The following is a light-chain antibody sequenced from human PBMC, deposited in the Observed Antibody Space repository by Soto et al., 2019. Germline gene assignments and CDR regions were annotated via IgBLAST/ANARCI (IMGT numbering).Light chain of an antibody. CDR1: QSVSSY. J-gene: IGKJ4*01. Sequence: EIVLTQSPATLSLSPGERATLSCRASQSVSSYLAWYQHKPGQAPRLLIYDASNRATGIPARFSGSGSGTDVTLTISSLEPEDFALYYCQQRANWPPLTFGGGTKVEIK. V-gene: IGKV3-11*01. CDR3: QQRANWPPLT. CDR2: DAS.